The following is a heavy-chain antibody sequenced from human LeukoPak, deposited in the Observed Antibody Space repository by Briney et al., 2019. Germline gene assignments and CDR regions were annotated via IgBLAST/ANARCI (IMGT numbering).Heavy chain of an antibody. J-gene: IGHJ4*02. CDR2: IYSSGST. CDR3: AKSGGYGLIDY. CDR1: GASVSGSPYY. D-gene: IGHD1-26*01. V-gene: IGHV4-39*01. Sequence: SEALSLTCTVSGASVSGSPYYWGWIRQPPGKGLEWIGSIYSSGSTYYNTSLQSRVTISIETCKNQISLRLKSVTAADTAMYYCAKSGGYGLIDYWGQGTLVTVSS.